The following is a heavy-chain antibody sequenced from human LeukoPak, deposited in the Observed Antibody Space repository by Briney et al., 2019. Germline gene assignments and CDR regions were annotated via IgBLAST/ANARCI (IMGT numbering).Heavy chain of an antibody. CDR2: IRYDGSNK. CDR1: GFNFSNYA. V-gene: IGHV3-30*02. Sequence: HPGGSLRLSCAASGFNFSNYAMHWVRQAPGKGLKWVAFIRYDGSNKYYADFVKGRFTISRDISKNTLWLQMNSLRAEDTAVYYCARESNYDYVWGSYLSRPFDYWGQGTLVTVSS. D-gene: IGHD3-16*02. CDR3: ARESNYDYVWGSYLSRPFDY. J-gene: IGHJ4*02.